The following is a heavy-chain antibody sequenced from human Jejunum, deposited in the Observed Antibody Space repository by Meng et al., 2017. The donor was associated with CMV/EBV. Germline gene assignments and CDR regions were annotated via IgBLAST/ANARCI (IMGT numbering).Heavy chain of an antibody. CDR3: ARLGSSSSGDH. V-gene: IGHV5-51*03. CDR1: GYSFTNYW. J-gene: IGHJ4*02. CDR2: IFPSDSDT. Sequence: GAEVKQPGESLKISCKGSGYSFTNYWIGWVRQMPGKGLEWMGIIFPSDSDTRYSPSFQDQVTISADTSITTAYLQWSSLKASDTAMYYCARLGSSSSGDHWGQGPRLTV. D-gene: IGHD6-6*01.